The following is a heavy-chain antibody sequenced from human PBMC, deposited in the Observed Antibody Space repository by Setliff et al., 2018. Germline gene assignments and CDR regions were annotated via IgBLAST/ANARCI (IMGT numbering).Heavy chain of an antibody. J-gene: IGHJ6*02. CDR2: IIPIFGTA. D-gene: IGHD4-17*01. CDR3: ARDLIDPDYGDYLSFYYYGMDV. Sequence: ASVKVSCKASGGTFSSYAITWVRQAPGQGLEWMGGIIPIFGTAKYAQKFQGRVTITADESTSTAYMELSSLRSEDTAVYYCARDLIDPDYGDYLSFYYYGMDVWGQGTTVTVSS. V-gene: IGHV1-69*13. CDR1: GGTFSSYA.